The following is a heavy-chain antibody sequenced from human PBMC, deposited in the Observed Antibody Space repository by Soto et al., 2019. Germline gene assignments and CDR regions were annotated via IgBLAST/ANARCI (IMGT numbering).Heavy chain of an antibody. V-gene: IGHV2-5*02. CDR2: IKWDDDK. J-gene: IGHJ4*02. D-gene: IGHD6-19*01. CDR1: GFSLTTTGVS. CDR3: AHGRGWLCDW. Sequence: QITLKESGPTLLKPTQTLTLTCTFSGFSLTTTGVSVSWIRQPPGKALEWLALIKWDDDKRYSPSLSSSLSVTKDTSKNQVVLTMTNVDPVDTATYYCAHGRGWLCDWWGQGTLVTVYS.